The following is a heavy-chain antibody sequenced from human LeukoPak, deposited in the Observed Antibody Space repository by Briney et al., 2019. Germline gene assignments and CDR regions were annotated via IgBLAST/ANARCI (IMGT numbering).Heavy chain of an antibody. CDR3: ARGGSKWELLALSYYMDV. J-gene: IGHJ6*03. CDR1: GGTFSSYA. V-gene: IGHV1-69*13. D-gene: IGHD1-26*01. Sequence: ASVKVSCKASGGTFSSYAISWVRQAPGQGLEWMGGIIPIFGTANYAQKFQGRVTITADESTSTAYMELSSLRSEDTAVYYCARGGSKWELLALSYYMDVWGKGTTVTVSS. CDR2: IIPIFGTA.